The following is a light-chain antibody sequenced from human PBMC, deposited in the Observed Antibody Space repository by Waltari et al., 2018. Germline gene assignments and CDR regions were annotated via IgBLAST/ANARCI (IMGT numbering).Light chain of an antibody. CDR2: WAS. V-gene: IGKV4-1*01. CDR1: QSVLYSSNNKNY. Sequence: DIVMTQSPDSLAVSLGERATINCKSSQSVLYSSNNKNYLAWYQQKPGQPPKLLIYWASTRASGVPDRFSGSWSGTDFTLTISSPQAEDVAVYYCQQSYSTPLTFGGGTKVEIK. CDR3: QQSYSTPLT. J-gene: IGKJ4*01.